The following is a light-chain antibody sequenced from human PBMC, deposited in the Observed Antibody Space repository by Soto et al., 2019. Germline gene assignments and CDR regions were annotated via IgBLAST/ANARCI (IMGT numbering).Light chain of an antibody. CDR2: AAS. CDR3: QMYCSVPV. V-gene: IGKV1-27*01. Sequence: DIQMTQSPTSLSASVGDRVTITCRASQGIRNYVAWYQQIPGKAPKLLIYAASTLQSGVPSRFSGSGSGTDLTLTLHGLQPVDVATYSCQMYCSVPVFGPGTKVEIK. CDR1: QGIRNY. J-gene: IGKJ3*01.